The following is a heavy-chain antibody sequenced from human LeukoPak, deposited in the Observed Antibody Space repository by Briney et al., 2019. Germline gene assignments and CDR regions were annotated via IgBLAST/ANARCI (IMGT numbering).Heavy chain of an antibody. CDR2: IYYSGST. Sequence: SETLSLTCTVSGGSISSGSYYWSWIRQPPGKGLEWIGYIYYSGSTNYNPSLKSRVTISVDTSKNQFSLKLSSVTAADTAVYYCARGYCSGGSCYSYYYYYYMDVWGKGTTVTVSS. D-gene: IGHD2-15*01. CDR1: GGSISSGSYY. J-gene: IGHJ6*03. CDR3: ARGYCSGGSCYSYYYYYYMDV. V-gene: IGHV4-61*01.